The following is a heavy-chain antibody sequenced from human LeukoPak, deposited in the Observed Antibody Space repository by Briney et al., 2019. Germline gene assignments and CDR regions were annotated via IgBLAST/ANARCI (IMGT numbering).Heavy chain of an antibody. Sequence: NPGGSLRLSCAASGFTFSSYSMNWVRQAPGKGLEWVSSISSSSSYIYYADSVKGRFTISRDNAKNSLYLQMNSLRAEDTAVYYCARDRGANFQFFDPWGQGTLVTVSS. V-gene: IGHV3-21*01. J-gene: IGHJ5*02. CDR2: ISSSSSYI. D-gene: IGHD1-26*01. CDR3: ARDRGANFQFFDP. CDR1: GFTFSSYS.